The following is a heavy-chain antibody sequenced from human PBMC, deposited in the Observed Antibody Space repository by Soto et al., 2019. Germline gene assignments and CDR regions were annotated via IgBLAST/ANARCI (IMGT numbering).Heavy chain of an antibody. D-gene: IGHD3-22*01. J-gene: IGHJ4*02. Sequence: QLQLQESGSGLVKPSQTLSLTCAVYGGSISSGGYSWSWIRQPPGKGLEWIGYIYHSGSTYYNPSLKSRVTISVDRSKNQFSLKLSSVTAADTAVYYCARAIGGDYYDSSGYENWGQGTLVTVSS. CDR3: ARAIGGDYYDSSGYEN. CDR2: IYHSGST. CDR1: GGSISSGGYS. V-gene: IGHV4-30-2*01.